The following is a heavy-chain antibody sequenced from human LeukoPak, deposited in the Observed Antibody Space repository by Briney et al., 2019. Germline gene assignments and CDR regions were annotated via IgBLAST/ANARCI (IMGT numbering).Heavy chain of an antibody. J-gene: IGHJ3*02. CDR1: GFPFSSYS. CDR3: ARYGDYGAFDI. V-gene: IGHV3-48*01. Sequence: GSLRLSCAVSGFPFSSYSMNWVRQAPGKGLEWVSYISGSSSTRYYADSVKGRFTISRDNAKNSLYLQMNSLRAEDTSVYYCARYGDYGAFDIWGQGTMVTVSS. D-gene: IGHD4-17*01. CDR2: ISGSSSTR.